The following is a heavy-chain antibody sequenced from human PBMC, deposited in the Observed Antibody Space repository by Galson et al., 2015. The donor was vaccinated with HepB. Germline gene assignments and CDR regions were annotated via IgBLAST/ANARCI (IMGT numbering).Heavy chain of an antibody. CDR2: IYYSGST. J-gene: IGHJ4*02. D-gene: IGHD3-16*01. CDR1: GGSISSSSYY. CDR3: ARRSSFLITFGGVTPYYFDY. Sequence: ETLSLTCTVSGGSISSSSYYWGWIRQPPGKGLEWIGSIYYSGSTYYNPSLKSRVTISVDTSKNQFSLKLSSVTAADTAVYYCARRSSFLITFGGVTPYYFDYWGQGTLVTVSS. V-gene: IGHV4-39*01.